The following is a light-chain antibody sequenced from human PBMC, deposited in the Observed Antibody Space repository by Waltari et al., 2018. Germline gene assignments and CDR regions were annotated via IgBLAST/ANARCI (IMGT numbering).Light chain of an antibody. CDR3: QQYNRYST. CDR1: QSVNSW. V-gene: IGKV1-5*03. J-gene: IGKJ1*01. Sequence: DIQMTQSPSTLSASVGYRVAITCRASQSVNSWLAWYQQKPGKAPKFLIYKASILESGVPSRFSGSGSGTEFTLTISNLQPDDFATYYCQQYNRYSTFGQGTKVELK. CDR2: KAS.